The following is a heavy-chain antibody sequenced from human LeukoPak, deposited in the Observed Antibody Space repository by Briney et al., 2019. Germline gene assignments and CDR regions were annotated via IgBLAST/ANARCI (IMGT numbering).Heavy chain of an antibody. Sequence: SETLSLTCAVYGGSFSGHYWSWIRQPPGKGLEWIGEINHSGSTNYNPSLKSRVTISVDTSKNQFSLKLSSVTAADTAVYYCARVSWFGELTGYYYYYYYMDVWGKGTTVTVSS. CDR3: ARVSWFGELTGYYYYYYYMDV. V-gene: IGHV4-34*01. CDR1: GGSFSGHY. J-gene: IGHJ6*03. CDR2: INHSGST. D-gene: IGHD3-10*01.